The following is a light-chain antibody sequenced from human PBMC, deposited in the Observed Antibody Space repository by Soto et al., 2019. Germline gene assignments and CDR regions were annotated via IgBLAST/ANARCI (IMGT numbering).Light chain of an antibody. CDR3: QSYDSSVTLRV. V-gene: IGLV1-40*01. CDR1: SSNIGAGHD. J-gene: IGLJ1*01. CDR2: GNS. Sequence: QSVLTQPPSVSGAPGQRVTISCTGSSSNIGAGHDVHWYQQLPGTAPKLLIYGNSNRPSGVPDRFSGSKSGTSASLAITGLQADDEADYYCQSYDSSVTLRVFGTGTKLTVL.